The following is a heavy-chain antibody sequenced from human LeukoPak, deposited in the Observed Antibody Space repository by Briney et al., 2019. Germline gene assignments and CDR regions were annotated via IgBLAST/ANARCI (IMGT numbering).Heavy chain of an antibody. V-gene: IGHV1-69*13. CDR1: GGTFSSYA. D-gene: IGHD6-19*01. CDR2: IIPIFGTA. Sequence: SVKVSCKDSGGTFSSYAISWVRQAPGQGLEWMGGIIPIFGTANYAQKFQGRVTITADESTSTAYMELSSLRSEDTAVYYCARSRYSSGWYAGDAFDIWGQGTMVTVSS. J-gene: IGHJ3*02. CDR3: ARSRYSSGWYAGDAFDI.